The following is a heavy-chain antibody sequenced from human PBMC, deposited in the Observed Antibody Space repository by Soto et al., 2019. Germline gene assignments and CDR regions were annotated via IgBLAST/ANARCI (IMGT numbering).Heavy chain of an antibody. D-gene: IGHD2-2*01. CDR1: GFRFDGYA. V-gene: IGHV3-48*01. CDR3: ARSTYFGMDV. CDR2: ISSSSSTI. Sequence: GGSLRLSCAVSGFRFDGYAMNWVRQAPGKGLEWVSYISSSSSTIYYADSVKGRFTISRDNAKNSLFLQMNSLRAEDTAVYYCARSTYFGMDVWGQGTTVTVSS. J-gene: IGHJ6*02.